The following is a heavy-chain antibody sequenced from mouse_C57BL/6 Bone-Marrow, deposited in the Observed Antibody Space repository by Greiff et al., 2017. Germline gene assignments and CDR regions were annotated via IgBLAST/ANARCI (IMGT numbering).Heavy chain of an antibody. CDR2: IDPSDSYT. CDR1: GYTFTSYW. D-gene: IGHD2-1*01. J-gene: IGHJ4*01. Sequence: QVQLQQSGAELVKPGASVKLSCKASGYTFTSYWMQWVKQRPGQGLEWIGEIDPSDSYTNYNQKFKGKGTLAVDTSSSTAYMQLRSLTSEDSAVYDYARGIYYGNCDYDMDYWGQGTSVTVSS. CDR3: ARGIYYGNCDYDMDY. V-gene: IGHV1-50*01.